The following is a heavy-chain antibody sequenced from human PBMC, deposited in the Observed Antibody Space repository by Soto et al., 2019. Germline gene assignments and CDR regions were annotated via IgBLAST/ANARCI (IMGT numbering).Heavy chain of an antibody. CDR1: GDSVSSYNYY. J-gene: IGHJ4*02. CDR2: IYSSGKT. V-gene: IGHV4-61*01. CDR3: ARDIRGYSRAFDF. D-gene: IGHD5-18*01. Sequence: SETLSLTCTVSGDSVSSYNYYWTWIRQSPGKGLEWVGYIYSSGKTKYNPSLKNRVTISLHTSSNQFSLNLTSVTAADTAVYYCARDIRGYSRAFDFWGQGTLVTVSS.